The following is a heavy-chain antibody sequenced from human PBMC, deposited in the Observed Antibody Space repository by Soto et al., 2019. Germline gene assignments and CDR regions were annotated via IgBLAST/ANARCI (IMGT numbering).Heavy chain of an antibody. D-gene: IGHD3-3*01. V-gene: IGHV1-18*01. Sequence: QVQLVQSGAEVKKPGASVKVSCKASGYTFTSYGISWVRQAPGQGLEWMGWISAYNGNTNYAQKLQGRVTMTTDTSTSTAYMELRSLRSDDTAVYYCARDWPNVGYDFWSGYHYMPTFDYWGQGTLVTVSS. J-gene: IGHJ4*02. CDR3: ARDWPNVGYDFWSGYHYMPTFDY. CDR1: GYTFTSYG. CDR2: ISAYNGNT.